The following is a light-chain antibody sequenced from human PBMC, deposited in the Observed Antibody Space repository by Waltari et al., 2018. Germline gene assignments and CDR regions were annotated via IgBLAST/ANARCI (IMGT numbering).Light chain of an antibody. CDR2: SAS. Sequence: EIVMTQPPGTLSLSPGERATLSCRASQSVRDNCLAWYQQKPGQAPRLLIYSASSRVTGTPDRFSGSGSGTDFTLTINRLEPEDFAVYFCQQCGGSPYTFGQGTNLQIK. CDR3: QQCGGSPYT. V-gene: IGKV3-20*01. CDR1: QSVRDNC. J-gene: IGKJ2*01.